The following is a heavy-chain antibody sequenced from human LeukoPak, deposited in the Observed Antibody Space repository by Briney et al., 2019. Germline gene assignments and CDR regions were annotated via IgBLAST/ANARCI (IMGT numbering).Heavy chain of an antibody. V-gene: IGHV1-3*01. CDR2: INAGNGNT. Sequence: ASVKVSCKASGYTFTSYAMHWVRQAPGQRLEWMGWINAGNGNTKYSQKFQGRVTITRDTSASTAYMELSSLRSKDTAVYYCARGPITTRSHFDYWGQGTLVTVSS. CDR3: ARGPITTRSHFDY. CDR1: GYTFTSYA. J-gene: IGHJ4*02. D-gene: IGHD3-22*01.